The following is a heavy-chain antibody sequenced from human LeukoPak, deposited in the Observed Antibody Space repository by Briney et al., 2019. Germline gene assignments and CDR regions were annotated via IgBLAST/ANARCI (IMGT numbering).Heavy chain of an antibody. V-gene: IGHV1-2*02. D-gene: IGHD2-2*01. CDR2: INPNSGGT. CDR3: ARDQVVVVPAAMNWFDP. CDR1: GYTFTGYY. Sequence: GASVKVSCKASGYTFTGYYMHWVRQAPGQGLEWMGWINPNSGGTNYAQKFQGRVTMTRDTSISTAYMELSRVRSDDTAVYYCARDQVVVVPAAMNWFDPWGQGTLVTVSS. J-gene: IGHJ5*02.